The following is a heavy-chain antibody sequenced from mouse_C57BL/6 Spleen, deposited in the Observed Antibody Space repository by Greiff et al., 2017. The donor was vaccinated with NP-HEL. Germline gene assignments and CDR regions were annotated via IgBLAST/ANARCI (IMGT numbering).Heavy chain of an antibody. CDR2: INPSSGYT. J-gene: IGHJ2*01. V-gene: IGHV1-7*01. CDR1: GYTFTSYW. CDR3: ASYDYADGDGYYFDY. Sequence: QVQLQQSGAELAKPGASVKLSCKASGYTFTSYWMHWVKQRPGQGLEWIGYINPSSGYTKYNQKFKDKATLTADKSSSTAYMQLSSLTYEDSADYYCASYDYADGDGYYFDYWGQGTTLTVSS. D-gene: IGHD2-4*01.